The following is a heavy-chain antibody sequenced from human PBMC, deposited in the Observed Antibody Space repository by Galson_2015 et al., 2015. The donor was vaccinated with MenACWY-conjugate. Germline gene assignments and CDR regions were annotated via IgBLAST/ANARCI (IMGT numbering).Heavy chain of an antibody. CDR3: AKDWSVPYSTISYYFYMDV. CDR1: GFTFRRFG. J-gene: IGHJ6*03. D-gene: IGHD6-13*01. Sequence: SLRLSCAASGFTFRRFGTHWVRQVPGKGLEWMAVISYDGSNESYADSVKGRFTISRDNSKNTLYLQMNSLRADDTAVYYCAKDWSVPYSTISYYFYMDVWGKGTTVTVSS. V-gene: IGHV3-30*18. CDR2: ISYDGSNE.